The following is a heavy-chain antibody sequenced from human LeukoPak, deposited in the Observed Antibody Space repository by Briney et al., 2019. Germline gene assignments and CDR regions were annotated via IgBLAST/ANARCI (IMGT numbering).Heavy chain of an antibody. Sequence: SETLSLTCAVYGGSFSGYYWSWIRQPPGKGLEWIGEINHSGSTNYNPSLKSRVTISVDTSKNQFSLKLSSVTAADTAVYYCARHKPYYGSGSYYPGRLDQRHRWFDPWGQGTLVTVSS. D-gene: IGHD3-10*01. CDR2: INHSGST. CDR1: GGSFSGYY. CDR3: ARHKPYYGSGSYYPGRLDQRHRWFDP. V-gene: IGHV4-34*01. J-gene: IGHJ5*02.